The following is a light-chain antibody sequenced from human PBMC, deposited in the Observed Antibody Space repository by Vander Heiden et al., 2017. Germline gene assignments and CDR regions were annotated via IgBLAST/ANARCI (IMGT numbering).Light chain of an antibody. V-gene: IGKV1-5*03. J-gene: IGKJ1*01. CDR3: LQYNSYPWT. CDR2: QAS. CDR1: QSISIW. Sequence: DMQMTQSPYTLSASVGDRVTITCRARQSISIWLAWYHQKPGKAPNLLIYQASSLESGVPSRFSGSGSGTEFTLTISSLQPDDFGSYYCLQYNSYPWTFGQGTKVEIK.